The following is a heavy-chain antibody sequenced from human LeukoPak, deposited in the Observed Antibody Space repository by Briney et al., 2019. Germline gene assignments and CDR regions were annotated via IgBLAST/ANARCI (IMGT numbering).Heavy chain of an antibody. D-gene: IGHD2-2*01. Sequence: GASVKVSCKASGYTFTSYYMHWVRQAPGQGLEWMGIINPSGGSTSYAQKFQGRVTMTRDTSTSTVYMELSSLRSEDTAVYYCARASCSSTRCYAVYYWGQGTLVTVSS. V-gene: IGHV1-46*01. J-gene: IGHJ4*02. CDR1: GYTFTSYY. CDR3: ARASCSSTRCYAVYY. CDR2: INPSGGST.